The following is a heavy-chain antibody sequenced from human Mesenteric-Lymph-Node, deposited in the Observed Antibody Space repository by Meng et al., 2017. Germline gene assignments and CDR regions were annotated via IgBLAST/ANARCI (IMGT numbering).Heavy chain of an antibody. V-gene: IGHV3-21*01. Sequence: GESLKISCAASGFTFSSYSMNWVRQAPGKGLEWVSSISSSSSYIYYADSVKGRFTISRDNAKNSLYLQMNSLRAEDTAVYYCARMLVEVVPAAIHAFDYWGQGTLVTVSS. D-gene: IGHD2-2*01. CDR2: ISSSSSYI. CDR3: ARMLVEVVPAAIHAFDY. J-gene: IGHJ4*02. CDR1: GFTFSSYS.